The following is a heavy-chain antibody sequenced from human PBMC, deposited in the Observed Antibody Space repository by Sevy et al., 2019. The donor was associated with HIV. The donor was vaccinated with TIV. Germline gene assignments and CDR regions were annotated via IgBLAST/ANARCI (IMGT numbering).Heavy chain of an antibody. D-gene: IGHD3-22*01. CDR3: ATTKHYYDSSGSPFDY. Sequence: APVKVSCMVSGYTLSELSMHWVRQAPRKGLEWMGSFDPEDHETIYAQKFQGRVTMTEDTSTDIAYMALNNLRSEDTAVYYCATTKHYYDSSGSPFDYWGQGTLVTVSS. CDR1: GYTLSELS. J-gene: IGHJ4*02. CDR2: FDPEDHET. V-gene: IGHV1-24*01.